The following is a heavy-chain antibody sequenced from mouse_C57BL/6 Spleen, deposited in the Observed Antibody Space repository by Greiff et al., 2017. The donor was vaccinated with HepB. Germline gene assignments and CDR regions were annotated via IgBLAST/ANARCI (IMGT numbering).Heavy chain of an antibody. CDR2: IDPSDSYT. D-gene: IGHD2-2*01. CDR1: GYTFTSYW. Sequence: VQLQQSGAELVKPGASVKLSCKASGYTFTSYWMQWVKQRPGQGLEWIGEIDPSDSYTNYNQKFKGKATLTVDTSSSTAYMQLSSLTSEDSAVYYCARRGVTTGFDYWGQGTTLTVSS. V-gene: IGHV1-50*01. J-gene: IGHJ2*01. CDR3: ARRGVTTGFDY.